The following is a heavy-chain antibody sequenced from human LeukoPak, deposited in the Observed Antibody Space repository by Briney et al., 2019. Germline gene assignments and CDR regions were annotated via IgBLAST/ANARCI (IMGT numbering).Heavy chain of an antibody. CDR3: AREWQGYSSSRRGDYYYMDV. V-gene: IGHV4-39*02. CDR1: GGSVSSNDYY. CDR2: IYYTGST. J-gene: IGHJ6*03. Sequence: PSETLSLTCTVSGGSVSSNDYYWGWIRQPPGKGLGWIGSIYYTGSTYYTPSLKSGVTISIDTSKNLFSLNLSSVTAADTAVYYCAREWQGYSSSRRGDYYYMDVWGKGTTVTVSS. D-gene: IGHD6-6*01.